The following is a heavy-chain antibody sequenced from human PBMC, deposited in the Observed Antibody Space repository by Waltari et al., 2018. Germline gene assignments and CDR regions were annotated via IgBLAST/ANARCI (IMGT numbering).Heavy chain of an antibody. CDR2: ISSSGSTI. J-gene: IGHJ4*02. V-gene: IGHV3-11*01. D-gene: IGHD6-19*01. CDR3: ARMYSSGWYSVIDY. Sequence: SGIRQAPGKGLEWVSYISSSGSTIYYADSVKGRFTISRDNAKNSLYLQMNSLRAEDTAVYYCARMYSSGWYSVIDYWGQGTLVTVSS.